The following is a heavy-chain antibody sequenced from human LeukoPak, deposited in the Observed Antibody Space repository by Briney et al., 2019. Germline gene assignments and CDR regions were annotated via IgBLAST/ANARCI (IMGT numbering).Heavy chain of an antibody. D-gene: IGHD3-10*01. CDR3: ARVSDGFGDPALYYYMDV. CDR1: GGTFSSYA. J-gene: IGHJ6*03. CDR2: IIPIFGTA. V-gene: IGHV1-69*05. Sequence: ASVKVSCKASGGTFSSYAISWVRQAPGQGLEWMGRIIPIFGTANYAQKFPGRVTITTDESTSTAYMELSSLRSEDTAVYYCARVSDGFGDPALYYYMDVWGKGTTVTVSS.